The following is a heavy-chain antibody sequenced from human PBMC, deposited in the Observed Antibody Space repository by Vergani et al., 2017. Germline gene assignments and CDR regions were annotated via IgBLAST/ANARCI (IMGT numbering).Heavy chain of an antibody. V-gene: IGHV3-33*01. J-gene: IGHJ6*02. CDR2: IWYDGSNK. CDR1: GFTFSSYG. Sequence: QVQLVESGGGVVQPGRSLRLSCAASGFTFSSYGMHWVRQAPGKGLEWVAVIWYDGSNKYYADSVKGRFTISRDNSKNTLYLQMNSLRAEDTAVYYCAREMSAGIARYYYYGMDVWGQGTTVTVSS. CDR3: AREMSAGIARYYYYGMDV. D-gene: IGHD2-21*01.